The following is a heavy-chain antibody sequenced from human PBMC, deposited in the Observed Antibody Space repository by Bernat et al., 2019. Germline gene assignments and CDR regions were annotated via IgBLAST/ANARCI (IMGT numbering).Heavy chain of an antibody. CDR1: GYTFTGYY. V-gene: IGHV1-2*04. CDR2: INPNSGGT. CDR3: ARGGGGGGYCSSTSCYEDQNWFDP. J-gene: IGHJ5*02. D-gene: IGHD2-2*01. Sequence: QVQLVQSGAEVKKPGASVKVSCEASGYTFTGYYMHWVRQAPGQGLEWMGWINPNSGGTNYAQKFQGWVTMTRDTSISTAYMELSRLRSDDTAVYYCARGGGGGGYCSSTSCYEDQNWFDPWGQGTLVTVSS.